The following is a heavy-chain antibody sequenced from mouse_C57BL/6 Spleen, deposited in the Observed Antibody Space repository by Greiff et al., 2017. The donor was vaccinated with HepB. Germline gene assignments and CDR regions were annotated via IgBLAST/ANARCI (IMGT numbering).Heavy chain of an antibody. CDR3: ASSSETAQATYFDY. CDR2: IYPGDGDT. CDR1: GYAFSSYW. J-gene: IGHJ2*01. V-gene: IGHV1-80*01. Sequence: QVQLQQSGAELVKPGASVKISCKASGYAFSSYWMNWVKQRPGKGLEWIGQIYPGDGDTNYNGKFKGKATLTADKSSSTAYMQLRSLTSEDSAVYFCASSSETAQATYFDYWGQGTTLTVSS. D-gene: IGHD3-2*02.